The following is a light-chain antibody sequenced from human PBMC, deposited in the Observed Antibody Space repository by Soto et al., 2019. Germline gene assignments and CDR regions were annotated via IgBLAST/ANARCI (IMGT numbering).Light chain of an antibody. V-gene: IGKV1-5*03. CDR2: KAS. CDR1: QSISSW. J-gene: IGKJ2*01. CDR3: QQYSSPRYT. Sequence: DIQMTQSPSTLSASVGDRVTITCRASQSISSWLAWYQQKPGKAPKLLIYKASSLETGVPSRFSGSGSGTEFTLTISSLQPDDFANYYCQQYSSPRYTFGQGTKVEIK.